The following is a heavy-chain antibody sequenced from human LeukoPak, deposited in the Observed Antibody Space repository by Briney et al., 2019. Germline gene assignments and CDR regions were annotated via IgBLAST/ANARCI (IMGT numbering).Heavy chain of an antibody. CDR2: IYYSGST. V-gene: IGHV4-59*01. J-gene: IGHJ2*01. D-gene: IGHD1-26*01. Sequence: PSETLSVTCTGSGGSISSYYWSWIRQPPGKGLEWIGYIYYSGSTNYNPSLKSRVTISVDTSKNQFSLKLSSVTAADTAVYYCARGVGATYDPWGRGTLVTVSS. CDR3: ARGVGATYDP. CDR1: GGSISSYY.